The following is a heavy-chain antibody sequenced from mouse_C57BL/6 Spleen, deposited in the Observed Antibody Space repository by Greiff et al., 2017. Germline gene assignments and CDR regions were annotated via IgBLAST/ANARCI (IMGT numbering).Heavy chain of an antibody. J-gene: IGHJ4*01. D-gene: IGHD2-2*01. V-gene: IGHV7-3*03. CDR1: GFTFTDYY. CDR2: IKNKANGYTT. Sequence: EVHLVESGGGLVQPGGSLSLSCAASGFTFTDYYMSWVRQLPGKALEWLGFIKNKANGYTTEYSASVKGRFTISRDNSQSILYPQMKALRAEDSATYYCARALYYGYDGRDYYAMDDWGQGTSVTVSS. CDR3: ARALYYGYDGRDYYAMDD.